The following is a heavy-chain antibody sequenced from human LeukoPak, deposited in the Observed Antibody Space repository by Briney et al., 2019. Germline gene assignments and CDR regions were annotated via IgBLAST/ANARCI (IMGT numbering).Heavy chain of an antibody. CDR1: GFTFSTSA. J-gene: IGHJ6*03. CDR3: ARGGAARSYFYLDV. CDR2: IKPDGSEK. V-gene: IGHV3-7*01. D-gene: IGHD6-6*01. Sequence: GGSLRLSCAASGFTFSTSAMTWVRQAPGKGLEWVANIKPDGSEKYYVDSVKGRFTISRDNAKNSLYLQMNSLRAEDTAVYYCARGGAARSYFYLDVWGKGTTVTVSS.